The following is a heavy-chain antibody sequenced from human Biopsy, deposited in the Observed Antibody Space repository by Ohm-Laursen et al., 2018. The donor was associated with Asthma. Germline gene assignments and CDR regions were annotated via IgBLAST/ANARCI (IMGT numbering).Heavy chain of an antibody. CDR3: AKDFRCIAVAGDRGFDY. D-gene: IGHD6-19*01. Sequence: SLRLSCTASVFTFSSSAMSWVRQAPGKGLERVSAFTGSGGTTYYADSVRGRFTISRDNSKSTLFLQMDSLSAEDTAVYYCAKDFRCIAVAGDRGFDYWGQGTLVTVSS. J-gene: IGHJ4*02. V-gene: IGHV3-23*01. CDR1: VFTFSSSA. CDR2: FTGSGGTT.